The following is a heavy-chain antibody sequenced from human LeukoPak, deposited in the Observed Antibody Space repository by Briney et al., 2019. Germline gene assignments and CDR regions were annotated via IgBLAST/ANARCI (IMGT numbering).Heavy chain of an antibody. J-gene: IGHJ4*02. CDR1: GDSISTSNSY. V-gene: IGHV4-39*01. D-gene: IGHD1-26*01. CDR2: IYYSGNT. Sequence: SETLSLTCTVSGDSISTSNSYWGWIRQPPGKGLEWIGSIYYSGNTYYNASLKSRVTISVDTSKNQFSLKFTSVTAADTAVYYCARHSPVGIFYFDYWGQGTLVTVSS. CDR3: ARHSPVGIFYFDY.